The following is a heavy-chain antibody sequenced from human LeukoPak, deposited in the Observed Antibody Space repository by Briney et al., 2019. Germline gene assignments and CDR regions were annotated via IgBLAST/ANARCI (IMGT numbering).Heavy chain of an antibody. CDR3: AREGRVSGYDFDC. CDR2: INSDGSSI. CDR1: GFTFSSYW. D-gene: IGHD5-12*01. J-gene: IGHJ4*02. Sequence: QPGGSLRLSCAASGFTFSSYWMHWVRQAPGKGLVWVSRINSDGSSITYADSVEGRFTISRDNAKNTLYLQMNSLRVEDTAVYYCAREGRVSGYDFDCWGQGTLVTVSS. V-gene: IGHV3-74*03.